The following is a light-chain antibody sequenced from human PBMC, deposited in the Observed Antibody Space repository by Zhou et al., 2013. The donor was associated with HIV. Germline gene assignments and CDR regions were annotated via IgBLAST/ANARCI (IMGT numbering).Light chain of an antibody. CDR1: QNIDNY. Sequence: DIQMTQSPSSLSASIGDRVTITCRASQNIDNYVNWYHQRPGKAPVLLIQGASPFQSGVPSRFSGSGYGTDFTLTIRSLQPEDFATYYCQQANSLLLSFGGGTKVEIK. J-gene: IGKJ4*01. CDR3: QQANSLLLS. CDR2: GAS. V-gene: IGKV1-39*01.